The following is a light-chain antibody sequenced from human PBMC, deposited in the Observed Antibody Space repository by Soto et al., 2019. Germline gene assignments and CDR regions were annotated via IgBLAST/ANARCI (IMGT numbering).Light chain of an antibody. CDR3: CSYAGNSEV. CDR1: SGDVGSYNL. J-gene: IGLJ1*01. V-gene: IGLV2-23*02. CDR2: EVT. Sequence: QSVLTQPASVSGSPGLSITIPCTGTSGDVGSYNLVSWYQQHPGKAPKLLIYEVTERPSGVSNRFSGSKSGNTASLTISGLQPDDEADYYCCSYAGNSEVFGTGTKVTVL.